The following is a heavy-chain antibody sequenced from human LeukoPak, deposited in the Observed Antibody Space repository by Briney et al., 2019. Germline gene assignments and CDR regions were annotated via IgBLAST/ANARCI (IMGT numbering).Heavy chain of an antibody. CDR1: GGSFSGYY. J-gene: IGHJ6*03. CDR3: ARRSYTPPRSFYYYYYMDV. Sequence: SETLSLTCAVYGGSFSGYYWSWIRQPPGKGLEWIGEINHSGSTNYNTPLKSRVTISVDTSKNQFSLKLSSVTPADTAVYYCARRSYTPPRSFYYYYYMDVWGKGTTVTVSS. D-gene: IGHD4-11*01. CDR2: INHSGST. V-gene: IGHV4-34*01.